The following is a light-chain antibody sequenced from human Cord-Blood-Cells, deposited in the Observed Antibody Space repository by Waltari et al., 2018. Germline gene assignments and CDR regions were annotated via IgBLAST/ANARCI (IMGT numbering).Light chain of an antibody. Sequence: SYELTQPSSVSVSPGQTARITCSGDVLAKKYARWFQQKPGQAPVLVICKESERPSGIPERFSGSGSGTTVTFTISGAQVEDEADYFCYSAADNNLVFGGGTKLTVL. CDR1: VLAKKY. CDR2: KES. V-gene: IGLV3-27*01. J-gene: IGLJ3*02. CDR3: YSAADNNLV.